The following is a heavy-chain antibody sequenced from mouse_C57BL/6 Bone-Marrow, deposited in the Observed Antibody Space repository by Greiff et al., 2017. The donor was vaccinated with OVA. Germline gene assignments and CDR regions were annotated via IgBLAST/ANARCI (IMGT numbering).Heavy chain of an antibody. J-gene: IGHJ3*01. CDR1: GYAFTNYL. CDR3: ARGRLRAWFAY. CDR2: INPGSGGT. Sequence: QVQLQQSGAELVRPGTSVQVSCKASGYAFTNYLIEWVKQRPGQGLEWIGVINPGSGGTNYNEKFKGKATLTADKSSSTAYMQLSSLTSEDSAVYFCARGRLRAWFAYWGQGTLVTVSA. V-gene: IGHV1-54*01. D-gene: IGHD2-4*01.